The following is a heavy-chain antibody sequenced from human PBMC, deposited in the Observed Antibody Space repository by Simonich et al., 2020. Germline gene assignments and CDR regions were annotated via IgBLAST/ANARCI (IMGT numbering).Heavy chain of an antibody. D-gene: IGHD6-13*01. CDR3: ARHAGYAFDI. V-gene: IGHV4-39*01. Sequence: QLQLQESGPGLVKPSETLSLPCPVSGGSISSSSDYCGWIRQPPGKGLEWIGSMYCSRRHYYNPPLMRRVTISDDTSKNQFSRKLSSVAAADTAVYYCARHAGYAFDIWGQGTMVTVSS. CDR2: MYCSRRH. J-gene: IGHJ3*02. CDR1: GGSISSSSDY.